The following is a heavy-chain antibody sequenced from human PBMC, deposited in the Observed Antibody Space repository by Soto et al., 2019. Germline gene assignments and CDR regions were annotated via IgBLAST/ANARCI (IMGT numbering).Heavy chain of an antibody. CDR1: GFTLSGND. V-gene: IGHV3-30*03. D-gene: IGHD2-2*01. CDR2: MSYDGSRQ. Sequence: QVQLVESGGGVVQPGRSLRLSCAASGFTLSGNDMHCVRQAPGKGPEWVAVMSYDGSRQYYADSVKGRFTISRDTSKSTLYLQMNSLTTEDTAVYYCARGGWYASWSSSDCWGQGTLVTVSS. J-gene: IGHJ4*02. CDR3: ARGGWYASWSSSDC.